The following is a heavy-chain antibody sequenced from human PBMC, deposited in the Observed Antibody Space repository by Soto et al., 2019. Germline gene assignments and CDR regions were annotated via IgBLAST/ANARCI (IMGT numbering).Heavy chain of an antibody. CDR1: GDSISNKDW. D-gene: IGHD3-3*01. Sequence: QVQLQESGPGLVKPSETLSLTCTVSGDSISNKDWWTWVRQPPGKGLQWIGEIYHNGNTKYNPSLQSRVTISVDESKNQFSLKLTSVTAADTAAYFCARDRADVSLGYYFDYWGQGTLVTVSS. J-gene: IGHJ4*02. CDR3: ARDRADVSLGYYFDY. CDR2: IYHNGNT. V-gene: IGHV4-4*02.